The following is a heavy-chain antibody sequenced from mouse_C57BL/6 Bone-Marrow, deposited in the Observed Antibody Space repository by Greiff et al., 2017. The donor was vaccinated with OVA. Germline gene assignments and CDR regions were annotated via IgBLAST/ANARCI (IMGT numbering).Heavy chain of an antibody. CDR1: GFTFSDYY. CDR2: ISNGGGST. CDR3: ARHYYYYAMDY. Sequence: EVQGVESGGGLVQPGGSLKLSCAASGFTFSDYYMYWVRQTPEQRLEWVAYISNGGGSTYYPDTVKGRFTISRDNAKNTLYLQMSRLKSEDTAMYYCARHYYYYAMDYWGQGTSVTVSS. D-gene: IGHD1-1*01. V-gene: IGHV5-12*01. J-gene: IGHJ4*01.